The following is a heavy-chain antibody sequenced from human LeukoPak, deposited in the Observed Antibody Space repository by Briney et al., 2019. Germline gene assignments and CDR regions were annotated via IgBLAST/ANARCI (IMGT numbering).Heavy chain of an antibody. CDR2: IKQDGSEK. CDR1: GFTFSSYW. J-gene: IGHJ4*02. D-gene: IGHD5-24*01. V-gene: IGHV3-7*04. Sequence: GGSLRLSCAASGFTFSSYWMSWVRQAPGKGLEWVAHIKQDGSEKNYVDSVKGRFTISRDNAENSLYLQMNSLRAEDTAIYYCTRVGYIDEGIDYWGQGTLVTVSS. CDR3: TRVGYIDEGIDY.